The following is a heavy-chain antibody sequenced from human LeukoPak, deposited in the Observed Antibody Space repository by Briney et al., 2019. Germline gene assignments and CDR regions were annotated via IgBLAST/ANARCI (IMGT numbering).Heavy chain of an antibody. J-gene: IGHJ4*02. Sequence: GGSLRLSCAASGFVFSNYWMSWVRQAPGKGLEWVANIKPDGTEKYYVDSLKGRFTISRDNAKNSLYLQMNSLRVEDTAVYYCARSRCSTSTSCYYFFFFDSWGQGTLVTVSS. CDR3: ARSRCSTSTSCYYFFFFDS. CDR1: GFVFSNYW. CDR2: IKPDGTEK. V-gene: IGHV3-7*03. D-gene: IGHD2-2*01.